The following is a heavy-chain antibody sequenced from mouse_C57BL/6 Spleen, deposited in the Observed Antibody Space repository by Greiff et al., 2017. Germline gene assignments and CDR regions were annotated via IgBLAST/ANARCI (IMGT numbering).Heavy chain of an antibody. J-gene: IGHJ1*03. CDR2: IDPSDSYT. CDR3: ARRDYGSSNDWYFDD. Sequence: QVQLQQPGAELVMPGASVKLSCKASGYTFTSYWMHWVKQRPGQGLEWIGEIDPSDSYTNYNQKFQGKSTLTVDKSSSTAYMQLSSLTSEDSAVEDGARRDYGSSNDWYFDDWGKGTTGTVYS. D-gene: IGHD1-1*01. V-gene: IGHV1-69*01. CDR1: GYTFTSYW.